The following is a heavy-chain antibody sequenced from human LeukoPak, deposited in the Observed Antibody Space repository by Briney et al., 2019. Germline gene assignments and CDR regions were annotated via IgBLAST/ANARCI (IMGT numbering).Heavy chain of an antibody. CDR2: ISSSGSPK. V-gene: IGHV3-11*04. J-gene: IGHJ4*02. CDR3: ARDFSVDTAMVYFDY. Sequence: GGSLRLSCAASGFTFSDYYMSWIRQAPGKGLEWISYISSSGSPKYYADSVKGRFTISRDNAKNSLFLQMNSLRAEDTAVYYCARDFSVDTAMVYFDYWGQGSLVTVSS. D-gene: IGHD5-18*01. CDR1: GFTFSDYY.